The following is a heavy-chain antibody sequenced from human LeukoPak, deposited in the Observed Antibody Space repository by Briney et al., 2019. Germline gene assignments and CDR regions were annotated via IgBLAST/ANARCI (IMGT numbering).Heavy chain of an antibody. CDR3: ASHPTWVQQLVLGY. Sequence: SETLSLTCTVSGGSISSSSYYWGWIRQPPGKGLEWIGEINHSGSTNYNPSLKSRVTISVDTSKNQFSLKLSSVTAADTAVYYCASHPTWVQQLVLGYWGQGTLVTVSS. D-gene: IGHD6-13*01. CDR2: INHSGST. CDR1: GGSISSSSYY. V-gene: IGHV4-39*07. J-gene: IGHJ4*02.